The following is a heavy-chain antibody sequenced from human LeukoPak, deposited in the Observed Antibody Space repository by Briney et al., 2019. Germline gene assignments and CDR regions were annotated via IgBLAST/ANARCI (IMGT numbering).Heavy chain of an antibody. V-gene: IGHV4-34*01. Sequence: PSETLSLTCAVYGGSFSGYYWSWIRQPPGKGLEWIGEINHSGSTNYNPSLKSRVTVSVDTSKNQFSLKLNSVTAADTAVYYCASLYGMDVWGQGTTVTVSS. CDR3: ASLYGMDV. CDR2: INHSGST. CDR1: GGSFSGYY. J-gene: IGHJ6*02.